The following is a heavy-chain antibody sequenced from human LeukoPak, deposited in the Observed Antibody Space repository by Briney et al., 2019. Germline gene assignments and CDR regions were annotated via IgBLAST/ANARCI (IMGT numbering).Heavy chain of an antibody. V-gene: IGHV3-66*01. CDR1: GFTVSSNY. Sequence: PGGSLRLSCAASGFTVSSNYMSWVRQAPGRGLEWVSVIYSGGSTYYADSVKGRFTISRDNSKNTLYLQMNSLRAEDTVVYYCARTPGYCSGGSCSPVMFDYWGQGTLVTVSS. D-gene: IGHD2-15*01. J-gene: IGHJ4*02. CDR2: IYSGGST. CDR3: ARTPGYCSGGSCSPVMFDY.